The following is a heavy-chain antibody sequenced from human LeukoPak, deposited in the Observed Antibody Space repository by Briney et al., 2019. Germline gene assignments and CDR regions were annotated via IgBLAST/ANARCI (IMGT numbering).Heavy chain of an antibody. CDR3: AKDYYGSGSYVDY. CDR2: ISGSGGST. V-gene: IGHV3-23*01. CDR1: GFTFSIYA. D-gene: IGHD3-10*01. Sequence: GGSLRLSCAASGFTFSIYAMSWVRQAPGKGLGWVSAISGSGGSTYYADSVKGRFTISRDNSKNTLYLQMNSLRAEDTAVYYCAKDYYGSGSYVDYWGQGTLVTVSS. J-gene: IGHJ4*02.